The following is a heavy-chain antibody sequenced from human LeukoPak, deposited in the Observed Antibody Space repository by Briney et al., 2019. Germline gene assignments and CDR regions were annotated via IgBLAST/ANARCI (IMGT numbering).Heavy chain of an antibody. CDR1: GFTYSGYA. Sequence: PGGSLRLSCAASGFTYSGYAMSWVRQAPGKGLEWVSAITGSGVSTYYADSVKGRFTISRDNSKNTLYLQMNSLRAEDTAVYYGAKGLWGATARVDDYWGQGNLVTVSS. CDR3: AKGLWGATARVDDY. J-gene: IGHJ4*02. V-gene: IGHV3-23*01. CDR2: ITGSGVST. D-gene: IGHD1-26*01.